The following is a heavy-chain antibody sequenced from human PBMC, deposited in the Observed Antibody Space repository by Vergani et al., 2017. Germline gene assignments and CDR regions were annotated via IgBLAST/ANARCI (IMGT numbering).Heavy chain of an antibody. CDR2: MNPISGNT. J-gene: IGHJ4*02. CDR3: ARGSRHSFLYSGYDLDY. CDR1: GYTFPSYD. Sequence: QVQLVQSGAEVKKPGASVKVSCKASGYTFPSYDINWVRQATGQGLEWMGWMNPISGNTGYAQNFQGRVTMTRNTSISTAYMELCSLRSEDTAVYYCARGSRHSFLYSGYDLDYWGQGTLVTVSS. D-gene: IGHD5-12*01. V-gene: IGHV1-8*01.